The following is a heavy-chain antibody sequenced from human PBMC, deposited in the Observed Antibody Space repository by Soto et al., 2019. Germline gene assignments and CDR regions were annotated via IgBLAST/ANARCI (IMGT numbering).Heavy chain of an antibody. V-gene: IGHV4-34*01. D-gene: IGHD6-19*01. Sequence: SETLSLTCAVYGGSFCGYYWSWIRQPPGKGLEWIGEINHSGSTNYNPSLKSRVTISVDTSKNQFSLKLSSVTAADTAVYYCARGYSSGWQALYYYYMDVWGKGTTVTVSS. J-gene: IGHJ6*03. CDR2: INHSGST. CDR3: ARGYSSGWQALYYYYMDV. CDR1: GGSFCGYY.